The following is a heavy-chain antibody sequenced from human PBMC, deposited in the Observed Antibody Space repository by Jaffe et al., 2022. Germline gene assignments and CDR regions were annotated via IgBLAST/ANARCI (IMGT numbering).Heavy chain of an antibody. CDR3: ARNLGFMVRGVHKYYFDY. CDR2: IYHSGST. J-gene: IGHJ4*02. Sequence: QVQLQESGPGLVKPSGTLSLTCAVSGGSISSSNWWSWIRQPPGKGLEWIGEIYHSGSTNYNPSLKSRVTISVDKSKNQFSLKLSSVTAADTAVYYCARNLGFMVRGVHKYYFDYWGQGTLVTVSS. V-gene: IGHV4-4*02. D-gene: IGHD3-10*01. CDR1: GGSISSSNW.